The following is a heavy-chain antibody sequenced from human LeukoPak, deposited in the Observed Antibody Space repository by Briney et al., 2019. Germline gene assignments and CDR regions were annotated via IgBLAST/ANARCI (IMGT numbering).Heavy chain of an antibody. Sequence: PSETLSLTCTVSGGSISSSSYYWGWIRQPPGKGLEWIGSIYYSGSTYYNPSLKSRVTISVDTSKNQFSLKLSSVTAADTAVYYCARQYYYGSGLYWGQGTLVTVSS. CDR3: ARQYYYGSGLY. CDR1: GGSISSSSYY. CDR2: IYYSGST. V-gene: IGHV4-39*01. J-gene: IGHJ4*02. D-gene: IGHD3-10*01.